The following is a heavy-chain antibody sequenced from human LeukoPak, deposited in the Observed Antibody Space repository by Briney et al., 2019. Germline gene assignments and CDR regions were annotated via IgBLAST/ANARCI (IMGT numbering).Heavy chain of an antibody. CDR2: ISSSSSYI. D-gene: IGHD1-7*01. CDR3: EREDWNSPPHAFDI. CDR1: GFTFSSYS. V-gene: IGHV3-21*01. Sequence: GGSLRLSCAASGFTFSSYSMNWVRQAPGKGLEWVSSISSSSSYIYYADSVKGRFTISRDNAKNSLYLQMNSLRAEDTAVYYCEREDWNSPPHAFDIWGQGTMVTVSS. J-gene: IGHJ3*02.